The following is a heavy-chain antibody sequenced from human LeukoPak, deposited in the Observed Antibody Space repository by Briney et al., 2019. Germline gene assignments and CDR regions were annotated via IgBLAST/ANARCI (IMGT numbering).Heavy chain of an antibody. CDR2: IRSKTDNYAT. CDR3: AGHGTFTNYYYTMDV. Sequence: GGSLKLSCGTSGFTFSGFTMHWVRQASGKGLEWVGRIRSKTDNYATSYAASVKGRFTISRDDSKNTAYLQMNSLKIEDTAVYFCAGHGTFTNYYYTMDVWGQGTTVTLSS. J-gene: IGHJ6*02. CDR1: GFTFSGFT. D-gene: IGHD2-8*01. V-gene: IGHV3-73*01.